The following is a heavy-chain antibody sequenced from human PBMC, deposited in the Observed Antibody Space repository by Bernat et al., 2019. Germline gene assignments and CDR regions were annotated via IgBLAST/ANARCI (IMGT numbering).Heavy chain of an antibody. CDR3: AREVTVTIKLDYYYCMDV. V-gene: IGHV3-33*01. Sequence: QVQLVESGGGVVQPGRSLRLSCAASGFTFSSYGMHWVRQAPGKGLERVAVIWYDGSNKYYADSVKGRFTISRDNSKNTLYLQMNSLRAEDTAVYYCAREVTVTIKLDYYYCMDVWGKGTTVTVSS. J-gene: IGHJ6*03. D-gene: IGHD4-17*01. CDR2: IWYDGSNK. CDR1: GFTFSSYG.